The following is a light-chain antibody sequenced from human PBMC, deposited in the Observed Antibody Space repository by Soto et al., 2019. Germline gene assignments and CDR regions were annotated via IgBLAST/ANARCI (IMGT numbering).Light chain of an antibody. J-gene: IGKJ3*01. CDR3: QNYNNFLFT. V-gene: IGKV1-27*01. Sequence: DIQMTQSPSSLSASIGDRVTITCRASQGISNYLAWYQEKPGKAPELLIYHASTLQSGVPSRFSGSGSGTDFTLTISSLQPDDVATYYCQNYNNFLFTFGPGTKVDIK. CDR2: HAS. CDR1: QGISNY.